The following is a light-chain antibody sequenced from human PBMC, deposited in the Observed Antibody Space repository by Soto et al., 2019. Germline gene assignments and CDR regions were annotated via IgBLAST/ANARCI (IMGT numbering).Light chain of an antibody. CDR1: QTISSW. J-gene: IGKJ1*01. Sequence: DIQMTQSPSTLSASVGDRVTITCRASQTISSWLAWYQQKPEKAPKVLIYRASHLESGVPSRFSASGSGTEFSLTINSLQADDFATYYCQQYNTYPWTFGQGTKVDIK. CDR2: RAS. V-gene: IGKV1-5*03. CDR3: QQYNTYPWT.